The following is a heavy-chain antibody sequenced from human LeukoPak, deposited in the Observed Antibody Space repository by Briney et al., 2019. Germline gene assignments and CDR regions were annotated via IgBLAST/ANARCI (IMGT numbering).Heavy chain of an antibody. J-gene: IGHJ4*02. CDR1: GLTFADYT. Sequence: GGSLRLSCAASGLTFADYTMHWVRQAPGKGLEWVSLISRNGVATKYADSVRGRFTISRDNSKNTLYLQMNSLRAEDTAVYYCANTLSAAAGPRGRYWGQGTLVTVSS. CDR2: ISRNGVAT. V-gene: IGHV3-43*01. CDR3: ANTLSAAAGPRGRY. D-gene: IGHD6-13*01.